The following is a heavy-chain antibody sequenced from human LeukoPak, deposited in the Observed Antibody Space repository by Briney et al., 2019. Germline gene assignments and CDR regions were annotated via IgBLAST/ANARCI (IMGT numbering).Heavy chain of an antibody. D-gene: IGHD1-26*01. Sequence: ASVKVSCKASGYTFTSYGISWVRQAPGQGLEWMGWISAYNGNTNYAQKLQGRVTMTTDTSTSTAYMELRSLRSDDTAVYYCARNSAVLMTLSGSYHDYWGRGTLVTVSS. CDR3: ARNSAVLMTLSGSYHDY. CDR2: ISAYNGNT. CDR1: GYTFTSYG. J-gene: IGHJ4*02. V-gene: IGHV1-18*01.